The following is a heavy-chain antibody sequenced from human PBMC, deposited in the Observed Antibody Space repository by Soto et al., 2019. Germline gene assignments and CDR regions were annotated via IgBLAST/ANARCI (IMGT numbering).Heavy chain of an antibody. V-gene: IGHV4-31*03. D-gene: IGHD7-27*01. Sequence: QVQLQESGPGLVKPSQTLSLTCSVSGDSIRGGGHYWNWIRQFPGKGMEWIGCVYHSGSTNYNPSVRGGLTISIDTSKNQFSLRLISVPAADTALYYCARDTGLAPTVWGYWGHGTEVTVSS. CDR3: ARDTGLAPTVWGY. J-gene: IGHJ4*03. CDR2: VYHSGST. CDR1: GDSIRGGGHY.